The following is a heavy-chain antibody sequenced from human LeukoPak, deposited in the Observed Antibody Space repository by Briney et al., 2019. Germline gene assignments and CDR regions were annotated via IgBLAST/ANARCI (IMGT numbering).Heavy chain of an antibody. CDR3: ANLPASIVGATCSFDY. V-gene: IGHV3-23*01. CDR1: GFTFSSYA. Sequence: GGSLRLSCAASGFTFSSYAMSWVRQAPGKGLEWVSAISGSGGSTYYADSVKGRFTISRDNSKNTLYLQMNCLRAEDTAVYYCANLPASIVGATCSFDYWGQGTLVTVSS. J-gene: IGHJ4*02. D-gene: IGHD1-26*01. CDR2: ISGSGGST.